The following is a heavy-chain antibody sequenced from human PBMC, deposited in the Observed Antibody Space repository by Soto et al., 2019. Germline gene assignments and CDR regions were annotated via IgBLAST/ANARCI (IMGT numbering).Heavy chain of an antibody. J-gene: IGHJ5*02. D-gene: IGHD2-15*01. CDR2: IIPIFGTS. CDR3: ARDVLLVVVSATRAAGWLDP. CDR1: GGSFSSNT. V-gene: IGHV1-69*01. Sequence: QLQLVQSGAEEKKPGSSVNVSCKPSGGSFSSNTITWVRQAPGQGLEWMGGIIPIFGTSNYAQKFQGRVTITADESTNTVYMEVSRLRYEDTAVYYCARDVLLVVVSATRAAGWLDPWGQGTLVTVSS.